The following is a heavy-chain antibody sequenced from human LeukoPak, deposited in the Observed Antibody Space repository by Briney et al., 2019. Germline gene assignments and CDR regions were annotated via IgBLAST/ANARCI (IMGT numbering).Heavy chain of an antibody. CDR2: ISAYNGNT. CDR1: GYTFTSYG. D-gene: IGHD3-22*01. J-gene: IGHJ4*02. Sequence: ASVKVSCKASGYTFTSYGISWVRQAPGQGLEWMGWISAYNGNTNYAQKLQGRVTMTTDTSTSTAYMELRSLRSDDTAVYDCARARYYDSSGYYYVGYWGQGTLVTVSS. V-gene: IGHV1-18*01. CDR3: ARARYYDSSGYYYVGY.